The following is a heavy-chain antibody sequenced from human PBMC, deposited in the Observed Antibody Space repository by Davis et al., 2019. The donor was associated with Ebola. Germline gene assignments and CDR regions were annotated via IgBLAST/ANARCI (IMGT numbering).Heavy chain of an antibody. V-gene: IGHV1-3*01. Sequence: AASVKVSCKASGYTFTSYAMHWVRQAPGQRLEWMGWINAGNGNTKYSQKFQGRVTITRDTSTSTAYMELRSLRSDDTAVYYCARRMDFDYWGQGTLVTVSS. D-gene: IGHD2-8*01. CDR3: ARRMDFDY. CDR2: INAGNGNT. CDR1: GYTFTSYA. J-gene: IGHJ4*02.